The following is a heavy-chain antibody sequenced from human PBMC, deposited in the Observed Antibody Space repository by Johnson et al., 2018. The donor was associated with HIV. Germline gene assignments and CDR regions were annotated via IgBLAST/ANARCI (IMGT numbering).Heavy chain of an antibody. CDR3: AKDSMNWNDETTDAFDI. CDR1: GFTFTDYY. Sequence: QVQLVESGGGLVQPWGSLRLSCAASGFTFTDYYMNWMRQAPGKGLEWVAVISSDGSNKYFADSVKGRFIISRDNSKNTLYLQMNSLRAEDTALYYCAKDSMNWNDETTDAFDIWGQGTMVTVSS. J-gene: IGHJ3*02. D-gene: IGHD1-1*01. V-gene: IGHV3-30*04. CDR2: ISSDGSNK.